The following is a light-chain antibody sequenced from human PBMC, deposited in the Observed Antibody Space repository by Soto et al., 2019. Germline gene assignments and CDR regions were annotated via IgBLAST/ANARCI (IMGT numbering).Light chain of an antibody. CDR3: QQTYTTPWT. CDR1: QSINTY. J-gene: IGKJ1*01. V-gene: IGKV1-39*01. CDR2: TSS. Sequence: DIQMTQSPSSLSASVGDRVTITCRASQSINTYLSWYQKKPGKPPNLLLYTSSSLRSGVPSRFSGSGSGTDLTLTISSLQPEDFATYYCQQTYTTPWTFGPGTKVEVK.